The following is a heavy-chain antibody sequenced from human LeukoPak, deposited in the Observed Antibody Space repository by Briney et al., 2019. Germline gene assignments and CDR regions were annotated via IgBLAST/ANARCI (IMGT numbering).Heavy chain of an antibody. V-gene: IGHV4-34*01. J-gene: IGHJ4*02. Sequence: PSETLSLTCTVSGGSISGYYWSWIRQPPGKGLEWIGEINHSGSTNYNPSLKSRVTISVDTSKNQFSLKLSSVTAADTAVYYCAGGPFYSSGLPTDLRGLLGATEEDYWGQGTLVTVSS. CDR1: GGSISGYY. D-gene: IGHD6-19*01. CDR2: INHSGST. CDR3: AGGPFYSSGLPTDLRGLLGATEEDY.